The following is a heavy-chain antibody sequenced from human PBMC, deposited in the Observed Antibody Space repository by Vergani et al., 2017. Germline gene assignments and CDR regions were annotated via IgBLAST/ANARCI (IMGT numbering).Heavy chain of an antibody. J-gene: IGHJ4*02. D-gene: IGHD3-3*01. Sequence: EVQLVESGGGLIQPGGSLRLSCAASGFTVSSNYMSWVRQAPGKGLEWVSVIYSGGSTYYADSVKGRFTISRDNSKNTLYLQMNSLRAEDTAVYYCARGASYDFWSGYRYYFDYWGQGTLVTVSS. CDR1: GFTVSSNY. CDR2: IYSGGST. V-gene: IGHV3-53*01. CDR3: ARGASYDFWSGYRYYFDY.